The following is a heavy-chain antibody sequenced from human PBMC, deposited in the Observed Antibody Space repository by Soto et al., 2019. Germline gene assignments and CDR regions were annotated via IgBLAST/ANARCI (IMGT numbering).Heavy chain of an antibody. V-gene: IGHV3-7*01. CDR3: ARENTGLGVR. CDR1: GFSFDIYW. D-gene: IGHD5-12*01. Sequence: GGSLRLSCAASGFSFDIYWMNWVRQAPGKGLEWVANIKQDGTKKNYVDSVKGRFTISRDNAKNSLFLQMNSLRSEDTAVCYCARENTGLGVRWGQGKLVTVSS. CDR2: IKQDGTKK. J-gene: IGHJ4*02.